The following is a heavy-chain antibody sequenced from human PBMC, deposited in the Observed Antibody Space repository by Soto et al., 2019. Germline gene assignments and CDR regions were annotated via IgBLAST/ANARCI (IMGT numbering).Heavy chain of an antibody. V-gene: IGHV1-18*01. CDR1: GYTFTRFG. Sequence: ASVKVSCKASGYTFTRFGISWVRQAPGQGLQWMGWISGYNGDANYAQRFQGRVSMTIDTSTTTAYMELRTLTSDDTAVYYCAKNGQPPYYYYGLDVWG. J-gene: IGHJ6*02. CDR3: AKNGQPPYYYYGLDV. CDR2: ISGYNGDA. D-gene: IGHD2-8*01.